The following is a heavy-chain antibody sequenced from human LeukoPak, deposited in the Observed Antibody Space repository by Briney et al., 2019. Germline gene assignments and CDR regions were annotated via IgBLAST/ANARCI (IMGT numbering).Heavy chain of an antibody. CDR2: ISSSGSTI. CDR1: GFTFSDYY. V-gene: IGHV3-11*04. J-gene: IGHJ6*02. Sequence: GGSLRLSCAASGFTFSDYYMSWIRQAPGKGLEWVSYISSSGSTIYYADSVKGRFTISRDNAKNSLYLQMTSLRAEDTAVYYCARAKPTVVRWEYYYYYGMDVWGQGTTVTVSS. D-gene: IGHD4-23*01. CDR3: ARAKPTVVRWEYYYYYGMDV.